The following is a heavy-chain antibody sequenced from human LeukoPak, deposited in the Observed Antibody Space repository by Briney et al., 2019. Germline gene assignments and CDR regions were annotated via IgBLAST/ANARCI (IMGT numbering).Heavy chain of an antibody. CDR3: ARDRAVGATYYYYGMDV. J-gene: IGHJ6*02. V-gene: IGHV1-3*01. CDR1: GYTFTSHA. D-gene: IGHD1-26*01. CDR2: INAGNGNT. Sequence: GASVKVSCKASGYTFTSHAMHWVRQAPGQRLEWMGLINAGNGNTKYSQKFQGRVTITRDTSASTAYMELSSLRSEDTAVYYCARDRAVGATYYYYGMDVWGQGTTVTVSS.